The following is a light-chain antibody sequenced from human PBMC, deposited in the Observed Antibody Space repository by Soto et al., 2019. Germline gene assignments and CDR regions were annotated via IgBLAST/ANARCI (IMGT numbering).Light chain of an antibody. V-gene: IGLV2-8*01. Sequence: QSALTQPPSASGSPGQSVTISCTGTSSDVGAYKYVSWYQQYPGKAPKLMIYEVTKRPSGVPDRFSGSNSGNTASLTVSGLQAEDEGDYYCTSYVGNDIWVFGGGTKVTVL. CDR3: TSYVGNDIWV. CDR2: EVT. J-gene: IGLJ3*02. CDR1: SSDVGAYKY.